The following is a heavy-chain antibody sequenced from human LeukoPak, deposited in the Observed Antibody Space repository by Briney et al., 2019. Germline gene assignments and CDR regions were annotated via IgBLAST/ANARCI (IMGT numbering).Heavy chain of an antibody. CDR1: GNSFTSYW. Sequence: AESLKISCTASGNSFTSYWIGWVRQMPRKGLEWMWIINANDSDTKSSPFFQGQVSILVDTFISTTYLQWRSLKASDTAMYYCAKLDALVTPSATTNYYHMDVWGKGTMVIVSS. D-gene: IGHD2-21*02. J-gene: IGHJ6*03. CDR3: AKLDALVTPSATTNYYHMDV. V-gene: IGHV5-51*01. CDR2: INANDSDT.